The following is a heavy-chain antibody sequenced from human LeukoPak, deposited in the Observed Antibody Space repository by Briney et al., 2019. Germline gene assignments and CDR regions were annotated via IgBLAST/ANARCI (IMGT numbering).Heavy chain of an antibody. D-gene: IGHD1-1*01. CDR2: ILTSGDT. CDR1: GGSISGNA. CDR3: ARRFNSGNDDVFDI. Sequence: SETLSLTCTVSGGSISGNAWNWVRQPAGKGLEWIGRILTSGDTVYSPSLESRVTTSLDTSKNQFSLKLNSLTAADTAVYYCARRFNSGNDDVFDIWGQGTMVAVSS. J-gene: IGHJ3*02. V-gene: IGHV4-4*07.